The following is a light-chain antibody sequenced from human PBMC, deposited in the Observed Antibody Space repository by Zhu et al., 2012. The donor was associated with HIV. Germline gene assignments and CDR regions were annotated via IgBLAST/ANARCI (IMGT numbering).Light chain of an antibody. CDR2: GPS. J-gene: IGKJ1*01. Sequence: EIVLTQSPGTLSLSPGERATPSCGASDNIGNRYLAWYQQKPGQALRLLIYGPSNRATGIPERFSGSGSGTDFTLTISRLESEDFAVYYCQQYFRSPMTFGQGTKLEIK. CDR1: DNIGNRY. CDR3: QQYFRSPMT. V-gene: IGKV3-20*01.